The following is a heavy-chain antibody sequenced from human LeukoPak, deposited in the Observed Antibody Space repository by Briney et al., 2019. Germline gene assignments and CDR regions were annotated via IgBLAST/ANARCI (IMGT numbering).Heavy chain of an antibody. V-gene: IGHV3-33*06. Sequence: GGSLRLSCAASGFTFSSYGMHWVRQAPGKGLEWVAVIWYDGSNKYYADSVKGRFTISRDNSKDTLYLQMNSLRAEDTAVYYCAKARDGYNDYWGQGTLVTVSS. CDR2: IWYDGSNK. CDR3: AKARDGYNDY. J-gene: IGHJ4*02. D-gene: IGHD5-24*01. CDR1: GFTFSSYG.